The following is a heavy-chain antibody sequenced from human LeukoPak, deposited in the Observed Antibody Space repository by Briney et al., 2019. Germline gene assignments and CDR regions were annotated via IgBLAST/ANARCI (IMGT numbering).Heavy chain of an antibody. D-gene: IGHD3-3*01. J-gene: IGHJ4*02. CDR3: AKTLVTLSEDYFDY. V-gene: IGHV3-23*01. CDR2: ISNTGDRT. CDR1: GFTFSYA. Sequence: GGSLRLSCAASGFTFSYAMSWVRQAPGKGLEWVSTISNTGDRTSYAGSVKGRFTISRDDSKNTMYLQMNSLRAEDTAVYYCAKTLVTLSEDYFDYWGQGTLVTVSS.